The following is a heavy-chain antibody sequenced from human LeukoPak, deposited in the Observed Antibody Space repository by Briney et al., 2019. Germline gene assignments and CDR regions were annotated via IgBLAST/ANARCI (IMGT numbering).Heavy chain of an antibody. V-gene: IGHV3-48*03. CDR2: ISNSDSTV. J-gene: IGHJ4*02. CDR3: ASQLAAAGTI. CDR1: GFTFSSYE. D-gene: IGHD6-13*01. Sequence: PGGSLRLSCAASGFTFSSYEMNWVRQAPGKGLEWVSYISNSDSTVHYADSVKGRFTISRDNAQNSLYLQMSSLRVEDTAVYYCASQLAAAGTIWGQGTLVTVSS.